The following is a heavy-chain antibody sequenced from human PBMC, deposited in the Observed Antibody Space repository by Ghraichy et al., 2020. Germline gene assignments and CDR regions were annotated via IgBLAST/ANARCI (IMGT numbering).Heavy chain of an antibody. V-gene: IGHV1-18*01. Sequence: ASVKVSCKASGYTFTSYVMSWVRQAPGQGLEWMGWISAYNGNPNYAQKLQGRVTMTTDTSTSTAYMELRSLRSDDTAVYYCARVPAGRTFDYWGQGTLVTVSS. CDR2: ISAYNGNP. J-gene: IGHJ4*02. CDR1: GYTFTSYV. D-gene: IGHD6-19*01. CDR3: ARVPAGRTFDY.